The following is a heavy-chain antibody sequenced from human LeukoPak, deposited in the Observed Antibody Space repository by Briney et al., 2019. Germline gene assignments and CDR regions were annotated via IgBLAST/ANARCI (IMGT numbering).Heavy chain of an antibody. V-gene: IGHV4-39*01. CDR2: IYYSGST. J-gene: IGHJ4*02. CDR3: ARRDDSSGYHKIFDY. CDR1: GGSISRSRDY. Sequence: SETLSLTCTVSGGSISRSRDYWGWIRQPPGKGLEWIGSIYYSGSTYYNPSLKSRVTISGDTSKNRFSLKLSSLTAADTAVYFCARRDDSSGYHKIFDYWGPGTLVTVSS. D-gene: IGHD3-22*01.